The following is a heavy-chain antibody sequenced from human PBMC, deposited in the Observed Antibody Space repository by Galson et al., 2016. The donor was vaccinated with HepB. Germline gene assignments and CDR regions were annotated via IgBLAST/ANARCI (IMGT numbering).Heavy chain of an antibody. CDR1: GITFSDNA. J-gene: IGHJ4*02. V-gene: IGHV3-23*01. CDR2: ITSSADKT. D-gene: IGHD5-24*01. Sequence: SLRLSCAASGITFSDNAMSWVRQTPGKGLEWVSAITSSADKTYYRGSVEGRFTISRDNSKNTLSLQMNALRDEDTAIYYCARERWPHQTGGFFDYWGQGSLVIVSS. CDR3: ARERWPHQTGGFFDY.